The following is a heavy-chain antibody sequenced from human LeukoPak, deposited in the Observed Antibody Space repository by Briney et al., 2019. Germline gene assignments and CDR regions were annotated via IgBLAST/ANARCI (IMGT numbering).Heavy chain of an antibody. Sequence: PSETLSLTCTVSGGSISSGGYYWSWIRQHPGKGLEWIGHIYYSGSTYYNPSLKSRVTISVDTSKNQFSLKLSSATAADTAVYYCARVWGHNGAFDIWGQGTMVTVSS. CDR3: ARVWGHNGAFDI. J-gene: IGHJ3*02. CDR2: IYYSGST. D-gene: IGHD3-16*01. V-gene: IGHV4-31*03. CDR1: GGSISSGGYY.